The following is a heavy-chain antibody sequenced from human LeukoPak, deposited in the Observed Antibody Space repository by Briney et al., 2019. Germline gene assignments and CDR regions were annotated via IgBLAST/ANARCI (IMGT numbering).Heavy chain of an antibody. D-gene: IGHD6-19*01. J-gene: IGHJ6*02. V-gene: IGHV3-7*03. CDR2: IKQDGSEK. Sequence: PGGSLRLSCAASGFTFSSYWMSWVRQAPGKGLEWVDNIKQDGSEKYYVDSVKGRFTISRDNAKNSLYLQMNSLRAEDTAVYYCARDRGYSSGWNYYYYGMDVWGQGTTVTVSS. CDR3: ARDRGYSSGWNYYYYGMDV. CDR1: GFTFSSYW.